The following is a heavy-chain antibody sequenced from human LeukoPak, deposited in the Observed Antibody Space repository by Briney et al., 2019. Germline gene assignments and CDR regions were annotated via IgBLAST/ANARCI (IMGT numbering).Heavy chain of an antibody. CDR3: AKSLWQQLVQRTTLDY. V-gene: IGHV3-23*01. CDR1: GFTFSSYA. J-gene: IGHJ4*02. Sequence: GGSLRLSCAASGFTFSSYAMSWVRQAPGKGLEWVSAISGSGGSTYYADSVKGRFTISRDNSKNTLYLQMNSLRAEDTAVYYWAKSLWQQLVQRTTLDYWGQGTLVTVSS. D-gene: IGHD6-13*01. CDR2: ISGSGGST.